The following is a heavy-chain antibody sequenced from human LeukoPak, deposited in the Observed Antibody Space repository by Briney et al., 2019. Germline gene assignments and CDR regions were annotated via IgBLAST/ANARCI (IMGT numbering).Heavy chain of an antibody. CDR2: IIPILGIP. Sequence: ASVKVSCKASGGTFSSYAISWVRQAPGQGLESMGGIIPILGIPNYAQKFQGRVTITADKSTTTAYMELSSLRSEDTAVYYCATEAIVVVTARDYWYFDLWGRGTLVTVSS. V-gene: IGHV1-69*10. D-gene: IGHD2-21*02. J-gene: IGHJ2*01. CDR3: ATEAIVVVTARDYWYFDL. CDR1: GGTFSSYA.